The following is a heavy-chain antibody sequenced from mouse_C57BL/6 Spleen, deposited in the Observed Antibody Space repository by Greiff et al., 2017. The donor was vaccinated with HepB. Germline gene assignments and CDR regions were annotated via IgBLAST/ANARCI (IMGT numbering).Heavy chain of an antibody. J-gene: IGHJ4*01. D-gene: IGHD1-1*01. Sequence: QVQLQQPGAELVKPGASVKLSCKASGYTFTSYWMHWVKQRPGQGLEWIGMIHPNSGSTNYNEKFKSKATLTVDKSSSTDYMQLSSLTSEDSAVYYSARSRVLRRWDYAMDYWGQGTSVTVSS. CDR3: ARSRVLRRWDYAMDY. CDR2: IHPNSGST. V-gene: IGHV1-64*01. CDR1: GYTFTSYW.